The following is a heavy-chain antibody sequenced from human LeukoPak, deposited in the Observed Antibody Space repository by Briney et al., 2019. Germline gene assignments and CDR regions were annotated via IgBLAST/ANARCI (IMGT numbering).Heavy chain of an antibody. Sequence: GGSLRLSCSASGFTFSSYAMHWVRQAPGKGLEYVSAISSNEGSTYYADSVKGRFTISRDNSKNTLYLQMSSLRAEDTAVYYCVKGLYSSGWYGGNWFDPWGQGTLVTVSS. CDR3: VKGLYSSGWYGGNWFDP. CDR1: GFTFSSYA. J-gene: IGHJ5*02. V-gene: IGHV3-64D*06. D-gene: IGHD6-19*01. CDR2: ISSNEGST.